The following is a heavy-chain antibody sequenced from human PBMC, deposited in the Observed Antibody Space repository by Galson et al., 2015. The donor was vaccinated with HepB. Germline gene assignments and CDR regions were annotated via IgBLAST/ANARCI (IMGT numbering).Heavy chain of an antibody. Sequence: SLRLSCAASGFTFSSYAMHWVRQAPGKGLEWVAVISYDGSNKYYADSVKGRFTISRDNSKNTLYLQINSLRAEDTAVYYCASSSSGLRFPIYYWGQGTLVTVSS. V-gene: IGHV3-30-3*01. CDR3: ASSSSGLRFPIYY. J-gene: IGHJ4*02. CDR1: GFTFSSYA. D-gene: IGHD6-25*01. CDR2: ISYDGSNK.